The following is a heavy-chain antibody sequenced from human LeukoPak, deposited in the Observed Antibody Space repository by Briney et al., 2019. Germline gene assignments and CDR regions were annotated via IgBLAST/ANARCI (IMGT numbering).Heavy chain of an antibody. CDR1: GYSISRGYY. CDR3: ARPFKDPPVTSGFDY. CDR2: IHHSGTA. J-gene: IGHJ4*02. V-gene: IGHV4-38-2*01. D-gene: IGHD4-17*01. Sequence: SETLSLTCAVSGYSISRGYYWGWIGQPPGKGLDWIGSIHHSGTAYYNPSLKSRVTISGDTSKNQFSLNRSSVTAAATAVYYCARPFKDPPVTSGFDYWGQGTLVTVSS.